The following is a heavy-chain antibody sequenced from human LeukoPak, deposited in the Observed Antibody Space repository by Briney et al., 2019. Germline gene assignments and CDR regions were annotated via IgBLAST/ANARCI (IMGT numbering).Heavy chain of an antibody. V-gene: IGHV3-72*01. CDR2: SRNIASSYTT. D-gene: IGHD3-22*01. J-gene: IGHJ4*02. Sequence: GGSLRLSCAASGFTFSDHYMDWVRQAPGKGLEWVGRSRNIASSYTTEYAASVKGRFTISRDDSQKSQYLQMNSLKTEDTAVYYCARQKYYYDNNGYYVFDYWGQGTLVTVSS. CDR3: ARQKYYYDNNGYYVFDY. CDR1: GFTFSDHY.